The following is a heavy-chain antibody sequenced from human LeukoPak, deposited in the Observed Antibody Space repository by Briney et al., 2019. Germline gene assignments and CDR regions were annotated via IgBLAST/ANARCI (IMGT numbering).Heavy chain of an antibody. V-gene: IGHV3-23*01. D-gene: IGHD1-26*01. CDR3: AKGLGLFSGSYVY. CDR1: GFTFSSYA. Sequence: PGGSLRLSCAASGFTFSSYAMSWVRQAPGKGLEWVSAITGSGGSTYYADSVKGRLTISRDNSKNTLYLQMNSLRADDTAVYYCAKGLGLFSGSYVYWGQGTLVTVSS. CDR2: ITGSGGST. J-gene: IGHJ4*02.